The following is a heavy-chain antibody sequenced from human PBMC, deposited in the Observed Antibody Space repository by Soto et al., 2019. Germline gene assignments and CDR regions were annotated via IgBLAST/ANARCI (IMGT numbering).Heavy chain of an antibody. CDR3: ASSVY. J-gene: IGHJ4*02. D-gene: IGHD6-19*01. CDR1: GFTFSSYA. CDR2: ISYDGSNK. Sequence: QVQLVESGGGVVQPGRSLRLSCAASGFTFSSYAMHWVRQAPGKGLEWVAVISYDGSNKYYADSVKGRFTISRDNSKNTLFLQINSLSAEDRAVYYCASSVYWCQGTLVTVCS. V-gene: IGHV3-30-3*01.